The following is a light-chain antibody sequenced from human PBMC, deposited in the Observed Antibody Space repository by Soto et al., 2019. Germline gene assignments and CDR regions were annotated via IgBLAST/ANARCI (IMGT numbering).Light chain of an antibody. V-gene: IGKV1-5*01. J-gene: IGKJ2*03. CDR1: QSITYW. CDR2: DVF. CDR3: QQYHSFSFS. Sequence: DIQMTQSPSSLSASVGDRVTITCRASQSITYWLAWYQQKPGRAPKLLIYDVFNLQSAVPSRFSGSGSGTEFALTICSLQPDGSSTYYCQQYHSFSFSFGQGTKVDIK.